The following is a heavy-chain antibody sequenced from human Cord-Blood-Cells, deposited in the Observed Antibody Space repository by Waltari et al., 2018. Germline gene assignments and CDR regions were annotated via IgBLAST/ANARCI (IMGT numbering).Heavy chain of an antibody. D-gene: IGHD2-2*01. Sequence: QVQLVQSGAEVKKPGASVKVSCKASGYTFTSYAMHWVRQAPGQRLEWMGWINAGNGNTKYSQKFQGRVTITRDTSASTAYMELSSLRSEDTAVYYCARDGGQYCSSTSCYYDAFDIWGQGTMVTVSS. V-gene: IGHV1-3*01. CDR1: GYTFTSYA. CDR3: ARDGGQYCSSTSCYYDAFDI. CDR2: INAGNGNT. J-gene: IGHJ3*02.